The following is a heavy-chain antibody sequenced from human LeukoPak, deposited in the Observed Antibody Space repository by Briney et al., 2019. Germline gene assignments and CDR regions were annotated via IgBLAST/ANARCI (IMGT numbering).Heavy chain of an antibody. CDR1: GFTFSSYR. J-gene: IGHJ4*02. V-gene: IGHV3-7*01. D-gene: IGHD4-23*01. Sequence: GGSLRLSCAASGFTFSSYRMSWVRQAPGKGLEWVANIKQDGSEKYYVDSAKGRFTISRDNAKNSLYLQMNSLRAEDTAVYYCARYLSMTTVVDYWGLGTLVTVSS. CDR3: ARYLSMTTVVDY. CDR2: IKQDGSEK.